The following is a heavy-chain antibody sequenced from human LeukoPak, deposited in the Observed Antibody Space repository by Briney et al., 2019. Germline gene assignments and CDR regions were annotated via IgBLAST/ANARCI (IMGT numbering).Heavy chain of an antibody. Sequence: GGSLRLSCAASGFTFSNYYMSWIRQAPGKGLEWVPYINAIGTTTYYADSLKGRFSISRDNAKNSLSLQMDSLRAEDTTVYYCARETADSSGYYYDWGQGTLVTVSS. D-gene: IGHD3-22*01. V-gene: IGHV3-11*01. J-gene: IGHJ4*02. CDR1: GFTFSNYY. CDR2: INAIGTTT. CDR3: ARETADSSGYYYD.